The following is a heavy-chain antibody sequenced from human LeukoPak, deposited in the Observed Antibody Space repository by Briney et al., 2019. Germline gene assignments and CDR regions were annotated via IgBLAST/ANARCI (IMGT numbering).Heavy chain of an antibody. V-gene: IGHV1-2*02. J-gene: IGHJ4*02. D-gene: IGHD6-19*01. CDR1: GYTFTGYY. CDR3: ARGVAVAGSREFDY. CDR2: INPNSGGT. Sequence: ASVKVSCKASGYTFTGYYMHWVRQAPGQGLEWMGWINPNSGGTNYAQKFQGRVTMTRDTSTSTAYMELSRLRSDDTAVYYCARGVAVAGSREFDYWGQGTLVTVSS.